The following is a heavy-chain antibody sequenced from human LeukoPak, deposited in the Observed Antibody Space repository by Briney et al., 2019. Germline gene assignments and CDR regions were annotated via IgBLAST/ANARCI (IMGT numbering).Heavy chain of an antibody. CDR2: INPNSGGT. Sequence: GASVKVSCKASGYTFTGYYMHWVRQAPGQGLEWMGWINPNSGGTNYAQKFQGRVTMTRDTSISTAYMELSRLRSDDTAVYYCAREWYSSSQNWFDPWAREPWSPSPQ. CDR3: AREWYSSSQNWFDP. V-gene: IGHV1-2*02. D-gene: IGHD6-13*01. J-gene: IGHJ5*02. CDR1: GYTFTGYY.